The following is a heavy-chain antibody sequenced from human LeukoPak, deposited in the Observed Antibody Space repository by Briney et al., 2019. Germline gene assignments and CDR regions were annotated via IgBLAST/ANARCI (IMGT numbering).Heavy chain of an antibody. D-gene: IGHD3-10*01. J-gene: IGHJ6*03. CDR3: ASQYGSGALYYYYYMDV. V-gene: IGHV3-30*03. CDR1: GFTFSSYG. Sequence: GGSLRLSCAASGFTFSSYGMHWVRQAPGKGLEWVAVISYDGSNKYYADSVKGRFTISRDNSKNTLYLQMNSLRAEDTAVYYCASQYGSGALYYYYYMDVWGKGTTVTISS. CDR2: ISYDGSNK.